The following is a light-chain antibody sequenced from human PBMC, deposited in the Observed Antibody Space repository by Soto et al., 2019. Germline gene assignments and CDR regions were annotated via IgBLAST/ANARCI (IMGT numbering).Light chain of an antibody. V-gene: IGLV2-14*01. CDR1: SSDVGGHNY. Sequence: QSFLTQPASVSGSPGQSITISCTGTSSDVGGHNYVSWYQQHPGKAPKLMIYEVSNRPSGVSNRFSGSKSGNTASLTISGLQAEDEADYSCSSYTSTSTYVFGTGTKVTVL. CDR2: EVS. CDR3: SSYTSTSTYV. J-gene: IGLJ1*01.